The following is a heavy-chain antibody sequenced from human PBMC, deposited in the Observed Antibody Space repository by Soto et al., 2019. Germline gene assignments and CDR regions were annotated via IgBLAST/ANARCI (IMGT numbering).Heavy chain of an antibody. CDR2: IIPILGIA. CDR1: GGTFSSYT. CDR3: ASDVYGSGSYPWFDP. Sequence: QVQLVQSGAEVKKPGSSVKVSCKASGGTFSSYTISWVRQAPGQGLEWMGRIIPILGIANYAQKFQGRVTITADKSTSTAYMELSSLRSEDTAVYYCASDVYGSGSYPWFDPWGQGTLVTVSS. V-gene: IGHV1-69*02. J-gene: IGHJ5*02. D-gene: IGHD3-10*01.